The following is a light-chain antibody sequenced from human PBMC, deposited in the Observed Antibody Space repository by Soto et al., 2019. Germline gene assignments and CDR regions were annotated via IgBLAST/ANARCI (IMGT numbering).Light chain of an antibody. Sequence: DIQMTQSPSTLSASVGDRVTSNCRASQGISSWLAWYQQKPGKAPNLLISKASTLESGVRPGFSSSGSGPEFPLTISRLQSDDCAAYYCQQYHTYPLPVGGGTNVEIK. J-gene: IGKJ4*01. V-gene: IGKV1-5*03. CDR1: QGISSW. CDR2: KAS. CDR3: QQYHTYPLP.